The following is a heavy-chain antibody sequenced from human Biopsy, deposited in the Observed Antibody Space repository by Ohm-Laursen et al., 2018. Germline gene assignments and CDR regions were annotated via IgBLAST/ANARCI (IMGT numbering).Heavy chain of an antibody. J-gene: IGHJ4*02. CDR2: FAPENGKT. D-gene: IGHD1-1*01. CDR3: VADINVWNVNY. CDR1: GYTLTELS. Sequence: SVKVSCKVSGYTLTELSMHWVRQAPGRGLEWMGGFAPENGKTIYAQKFQGRVTMTEDTSTDTAYMELSSLRSEDTAVYYCVADINVWNVNYWGQGTQVTVSS. V-gene: IGHV1-24*01.